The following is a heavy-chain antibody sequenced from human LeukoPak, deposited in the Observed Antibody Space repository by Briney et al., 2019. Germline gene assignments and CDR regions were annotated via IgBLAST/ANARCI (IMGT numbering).Heavy chain of an antibody. Sequence: VASVKVSCKASGYSFTGHYMHWVRQAPGQGLEWMGWINPKSGGTNYAQKFQGRVTMTRDTSISTAYMELSRLRSDDTAVYYCARDGISGITGTTWDYYYMDVWGKGTTVTVSS. J-gene: IGHJ6*03. CDR3: ARDGISGITGTTWDYYYMDV. V-gene: IGHV1-2*02. CDR1: GYSFTGHY. D-gene: IGHD1-20*01. CDR2: INPKSGGT.